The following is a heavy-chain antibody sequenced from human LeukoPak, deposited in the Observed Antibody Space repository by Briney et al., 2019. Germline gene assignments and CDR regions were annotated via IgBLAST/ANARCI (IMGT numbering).Heavy chain of an antibody. Sequence: GGSLRLSCAASGFTVITNYMSWVRQAPGGGLEWVSVIYSGGNTYYADSVKGRFTISRDNSKNTLYLQMNSLRADHTAVYYCARDSGTTVGYFDYWGQGTLVTVSS. J-gene: IGHJ4*02. CDR1: GFTVITNY. CDR2: IYSGGNT. D-gene: IGHD4-23*01. CDR3: ARDSGTTVGYFDY. V-gene: IGHV3-66*01.